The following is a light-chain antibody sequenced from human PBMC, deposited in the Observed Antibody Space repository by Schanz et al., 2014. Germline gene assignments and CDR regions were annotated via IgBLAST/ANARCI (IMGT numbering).Light chain of an antibody. V-gene: IGKV1-5*03. J-gene: IGKJ4*01. Sequence: DIQMTQSPSTLSASVGDRVTITCRASQSISSWLAWYQQKPGKAPKLLIYKASSLESGVPSRFSGSGSGTEFTLTISSLQPDDFAVYYCQQRSNWPSLTFGGGTKVDFK. CDR3: QQRSNWPSLT. CDR2: KAS. CDR1: QSISSW.